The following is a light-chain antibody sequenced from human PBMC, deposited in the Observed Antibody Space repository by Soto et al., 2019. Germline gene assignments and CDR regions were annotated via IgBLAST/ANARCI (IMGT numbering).Light chain of an antibody. CDR1: QSVSSK. Sequence: EIVMTQSPATLSVSPGERATLSCRASQSVSSKLARYQQKPGQAPRLLIYGASTRAAGIPARFSGSGSGTEFTLTISSLQSEDFAVYYCQQYNNWPPITFGQGTRLEIK. J-gene: IGKJ5*01. CDR2: GAS. CDR3: QQYNNWPPIT. V-gene: IGKV3-15*01.